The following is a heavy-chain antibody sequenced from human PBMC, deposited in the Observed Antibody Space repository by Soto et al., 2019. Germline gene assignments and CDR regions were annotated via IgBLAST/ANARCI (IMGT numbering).Heavy chain of an antibody. Sequence: QVQLVQSGAEVKKPGASVKVSCKASGYTFTSYGISWVRQAPGQGLEWMGWISAYNGNTNYAQKLQGRVTMTTDTATSTAYMELRSLRSDDTAVYYCARDARRTAAAGTWWFDPWGQGTLVTVSS. D-gene: IGHD6-13*01. CDR3: ARDARRTAAAGTWWFDP. J-gene: IGHJ5*02. CDR2: ISAYNGNT. V-gene: IGHV1-18*01. CDR1: GYTFTSYG.